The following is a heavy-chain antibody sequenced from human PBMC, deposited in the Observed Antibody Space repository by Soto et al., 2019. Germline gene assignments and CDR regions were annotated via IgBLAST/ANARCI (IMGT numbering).Heavy chain of an antibody. CDR1: GFSFSIYA. CDR2: ISGGGGST. CDR3: AKDGGYSYGYSPRYYYGMDV. D-gene: IGHD5-18*01. Sequence: GGSLRLSCAASGFSFSIYAMNWVRQAPGKGLEWVSGISGGGGSTYHADSVKGRFTISGDNSKNTLYLQMNSLRAEDTAVYYCAKDGGYSYGYSPRYYYGMDVWGQGTTVTVSS. V-gene: IGHV3-23*01. J-gene: IGHJ6*02.